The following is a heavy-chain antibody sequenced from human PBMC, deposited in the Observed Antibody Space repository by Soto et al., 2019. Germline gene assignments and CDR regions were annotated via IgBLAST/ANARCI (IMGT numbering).Heavy chain of an antibody. CDR2: IWYDGSNK. D-gene: IGHD1-26*01. V-gene: IGHV3-33*04. Sequence: QVQLVESGGGVVQPGRSLRLSCAASGFTFSTYGMHWVRRAPGKGLEWVAVIWYDGSNKYYSDSVRGRFTISRDNSKNTLYLKMNSLRAEDTAVYYCARDSLSGSYYLDYWGQGTLVTVSS. CDR3: ARDSLSGSYYLDY. CDR1: GFTFSTYG. J-gene: IGHJ4*02.